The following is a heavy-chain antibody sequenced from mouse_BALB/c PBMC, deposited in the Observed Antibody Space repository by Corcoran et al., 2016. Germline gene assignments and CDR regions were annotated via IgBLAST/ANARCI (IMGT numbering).Heavy chain of an antibody. CDR3: AREPYAMDY. CDR1: GYTFTNYG. J-gene: IGHJ4*01. Sequence: QIQLVQSGTELKKPGETVKISCKASGYTFTNYGMNWVKQAPGKGLKWMGWINTYTGEPTYADDFKGRFAFSLETSASTAYLQINNLKNEDMATYFCAREPYAMDYWGQGTSVTVSS. V-gene: IGHV9-1*02. CDR2: INTYTGEP.